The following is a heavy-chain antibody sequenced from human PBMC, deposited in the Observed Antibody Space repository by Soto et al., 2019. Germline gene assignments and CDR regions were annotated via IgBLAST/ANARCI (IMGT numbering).Heavy chain of an antibody. Sequence: EVQLLESGGNLVQPGESLTLSCAASGFTFSSYAMSWVRQAPGKGLEWVSHISSGGDTYYADSVKGHFTISRDNSKNTLYLQMNSLRAEDTSLYFCAKTYKHPAYTTGLLAAFDIWGQGTMVTVSS. V-gene: IGHV3-23*01. D-gene: IGHD6-19*01. CDR1: GFTFSSYA. CDR3: AKTYKHPAYTTGLLAAFDI. CDR2: ISSGGDT. J-gene: IGHJ3*02.